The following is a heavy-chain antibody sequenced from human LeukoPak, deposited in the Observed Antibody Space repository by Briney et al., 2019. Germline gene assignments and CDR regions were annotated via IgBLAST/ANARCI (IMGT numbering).Heavy chain of an antibody. CDR2: ISSSSSYI. D-gene: IGHD3-10*01. V-gene: IGHV3-21*01. Sequence: PGGSLRLSCAASGFTFSSFSMNWVRQAPGKGLEWVSSISSSSSYIYYADSVKGRFTISRDNAKNSLYLQMNSLRAEDTAVYYCARDDWFGELLSPVEDYWGQGTLVTVSS. J-gene: IGHJ4*02. CDR3: ARDDWFGELLSPVEDY. CDR1: GFTFSSFS.